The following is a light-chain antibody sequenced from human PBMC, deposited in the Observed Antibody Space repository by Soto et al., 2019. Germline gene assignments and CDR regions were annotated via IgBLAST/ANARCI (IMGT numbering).Light chain of an antibody. CDR1: QSVATN. V-gene: IGKV3-15*01. J-gene: IGKJ1*01. CDR3: QQYNKWHQG. Sequence: EAVLTQSPATLSVFPGERATLSCRASQSVATNLAWYQQRPGQAPRLLIYGASKRAIGLPARFSGSGSGTEFTLTITSLQSEDFEVYYCQQYNKWHQGFGKGTK. CDR2: GAS.